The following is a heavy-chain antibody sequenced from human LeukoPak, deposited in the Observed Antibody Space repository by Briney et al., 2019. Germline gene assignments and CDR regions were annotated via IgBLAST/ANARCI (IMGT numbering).Heavy chain of an antibody. V-gene: IGHV4-39*01. Sequence: PSETLSLTCAVYGGSFSSYYWGWIRQPPGKGLEWIGSIYYSGSTYYNPSLKSRVTISVDTSKNQFSLKLSSVTAADTAVYYCARHRPEHDTAGCFFYWGQGTLVTVSS. CDR3: ARHRPEHDTAGCFFY. D-gene: IGHD3-10*01. J-gene: IGHJ4*02. CDR2: IYYSGST. CDR1: GGSFSSYY.